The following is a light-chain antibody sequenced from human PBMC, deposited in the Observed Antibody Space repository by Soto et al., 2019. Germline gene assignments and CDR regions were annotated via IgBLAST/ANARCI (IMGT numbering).Light chain of an antibody. CDR1: PSVRSY. J-gene: IGKJ1*01. Sequence: EIVLTQSPVTLSLSPGERATLSCGASPSVRSYLAWYQQKAGQAPRLLIYDASNRATGIPARFSGSGSGTDFTLTISSLEPEDFAVYYCQQRSNWPWTFGQGTKVEIK. CDR2: DAS. CDR3: QQRSNWPWT. V-gene: IGKV3-11*01.